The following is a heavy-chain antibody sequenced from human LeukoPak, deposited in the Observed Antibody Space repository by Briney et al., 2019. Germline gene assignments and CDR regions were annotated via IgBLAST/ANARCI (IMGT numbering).Heavy chain of an antibody. CDR2: INPNSGGT. CDR1: GYTFTDYY. V-gene: IGHV1-2*02. D-gene: IGHD3-9*01. Sequence: ASVKVSCKASGYTFTDYYMHWVRQAPVQGLEWMGWINPNSGGTNYAQKFQGRVTMTRDTSISTAYMELSRLRSDDTAVYYCARAYYYDILTGSGYFDYWGQGTLVTVSS. J-gene: IGHJ4*02. CDR3: ARAYYYDILTGSGYFDY.